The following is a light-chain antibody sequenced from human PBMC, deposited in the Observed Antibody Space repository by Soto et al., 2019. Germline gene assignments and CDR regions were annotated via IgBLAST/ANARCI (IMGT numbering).Light chain of an antibody. Sequence: IQMTQSPSTLSASVGDRVTFTCRASQPISTWLAWYQQKPGEAHKPLLYTASTLEVGVPSRFITSVSVSEFSITINTLQPVDFATYYCQQYNSYPWPFGQGTKV. J-gene: IGKJ1*01. CDR3: QQYNSYPWP. CDR2: TAS. CDR1: QPISTW. V-gene: IGKV1-5*03.